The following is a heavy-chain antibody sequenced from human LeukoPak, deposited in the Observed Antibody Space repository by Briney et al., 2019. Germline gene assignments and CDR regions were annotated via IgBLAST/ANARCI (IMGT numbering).Heavy chain of an antibody. Sequence: GGSLRLSCAASGFTFSTYAVNWVRQAPGKGLEWVSSISDSGGRTYYADSVKGRFTISRDNSKNTLYLQMNSLRAEDTAVYYCARGRGSYWGQGTLVTVSS. J-gene: IGHJ4*01. CDR1: GFTFSTYA. V-gene: IGHV3-23*01. CDR3: ARGRGSY. CDR2: ISDSGGRT.